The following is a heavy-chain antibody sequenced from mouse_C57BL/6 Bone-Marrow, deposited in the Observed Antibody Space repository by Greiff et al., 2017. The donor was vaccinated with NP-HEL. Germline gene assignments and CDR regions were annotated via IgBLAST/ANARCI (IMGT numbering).Heavy chain of an antibody. CDR2: ISGGGGNT. CDR3: ARHPTALYFDY. D-gene: IGHD1-2*01. Sequence: EVKLMESGGGLVKPGGSLKLSCAASGFTFSSYTMSWVRQTPEKRLEWVATISGGGGNTYYPDSVKGRFTISRDNAKNTLYLQMSSLRSEDTALYYCARHPTALYFDYWGQGTTLTVSS. CDR1: GFTFSSYT. V-gene: IGHV5-9*01. J-gene: IGHJ2*01.